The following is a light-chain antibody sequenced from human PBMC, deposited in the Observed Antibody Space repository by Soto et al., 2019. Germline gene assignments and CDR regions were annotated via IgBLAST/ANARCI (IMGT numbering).Light chain of an antibody. Sequence: QSALTQPASVSGSPGQSITISCSGTYNLVSWYQQHPGKAPKLMIFEVNKRPSGVSYRFSGSKSGNTASLTISALQAEDEADYYCSAYTARSTLVFGGGTKLTVL. J-gene: IGLJ3*02. CDR2: EVN. CDR1: YNL. V-gene: IGLV2-14*02. CDR3: SAYTARSTLV.